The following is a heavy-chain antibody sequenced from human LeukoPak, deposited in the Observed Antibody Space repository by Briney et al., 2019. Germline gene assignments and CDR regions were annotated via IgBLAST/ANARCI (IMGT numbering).Heavy chain of an antibody. CDR2: INTNTGNP. V-gene: IGHV7-4-1*02. CDR1: GYTFTSYG. J-gene: IGHJ4*02. D-gene: IGHD3-3*01. CDR3: ATLLYYDFWSGYQVNFDY. Sequence: ASVKVSCKASGYTFTSYGISWVRQAPGQGLEWMGWINTNTGNPTYAQGFTGRFVFSLDTSVSTAYLQISSLKAEDTAVYYCATLLYYDFWSGYQVNFDYWGQGTLVTVSS.